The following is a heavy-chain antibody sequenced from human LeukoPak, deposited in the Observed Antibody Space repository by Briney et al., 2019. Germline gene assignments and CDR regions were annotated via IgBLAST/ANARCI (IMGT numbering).Heavy chain of an antibody. CDR1: GGTFSSYA. V-gene: IGHV7-4-1*02. CDR3: ARVYDILTEVDY. Sequence: ASVKVFCKASGGTFSSYAISWVRQAPGQGLEWMGWINTNSGNATYAQDFRGRFVFSLDTSASTASLQIRNLMTEANAVFYCARVYDILTEVDYWGQGTLVTVSS. J-gene: IGHJ4*02. CDR2: INTNSGNA. D-gene: IGHD3-9*01.